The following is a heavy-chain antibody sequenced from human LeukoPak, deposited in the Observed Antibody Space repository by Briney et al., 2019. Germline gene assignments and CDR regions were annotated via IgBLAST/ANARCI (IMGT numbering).Heavy chain of an antibody. Sequence: GGSLRLSCAASGFSFSIHWMSWVRQAPGQGLEWEANINQDGSAEYYVDSVQGRFTISRDNAKNSLFLQMNSLRAEDTAVYYCARSPGVGTVDYWGQGTVVTVSS. CDR3: ARSPGVGTVDY. J-gene: IGHJ4*02. CDR2: INQDGSAE. CDR1: GFSFSIHW. V-gene: IGHV3-7*01. D-gene: IGHD3-3*01.